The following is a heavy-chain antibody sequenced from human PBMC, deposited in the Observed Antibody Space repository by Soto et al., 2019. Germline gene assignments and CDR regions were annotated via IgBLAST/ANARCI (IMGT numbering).Heavy chain of an antibody. CDR2: MNPNSGNT. D-gene: IGHD3-10*01. J-gene: IGHJ3*01. Sequence: ASVKVSCKASGYTFTSYDINWARQATGQGLEWMGWMNPNSGNTGYVQKFQGRVTMTRNTSISTTYMELSSLRSEDTAVYYCARVLVRGLDAFDFWGQGTMVTVSS. CDR3: ARVLVRGLDAFDF. CDR1: GYTFTSYD. V-gene: IGHV1-8*01.